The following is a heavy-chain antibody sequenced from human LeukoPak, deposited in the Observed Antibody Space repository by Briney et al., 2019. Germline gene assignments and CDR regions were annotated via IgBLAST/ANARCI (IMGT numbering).Heavy chain of an antibody. D-gene: IGHD3/OR15-3a*01. J-gene: IGHJ4*02. V-gene: IGHV4-59*08. Sequence: SETLSLTCSVSGGSMRSYYWSWIRQPPGKGLEWIGYIYYTGNTNYNPSLKSRVTISEDTSRSQFSLNLSSVTAADTAVYYCARHDLGTASYFDYWGQGTLVTVSS. CDR3: ARHDLGTASYFDY. CDR1: GGSMRSYY. CDR2: IYYTGNT.